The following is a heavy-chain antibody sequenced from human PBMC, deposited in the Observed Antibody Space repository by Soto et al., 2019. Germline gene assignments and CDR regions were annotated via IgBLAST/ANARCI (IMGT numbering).Heavy chain of an antibody. V-gene: IGHV1-8*01. CDR2: MNPNSGNT. D-gene: IGHD3-3*01. CDR1: GYTFTSYD. Sequence: GASVKVSCKASGYTFTSYDINWVRQATGQGLEWMGWMNPNSGNTGYAQKFQGRVTMTRNTSISTAYVELSSLRSEDTAVYYCARGSDYDFWSGYFARSDYYYYMDVWGKGTTVTVSS. CDR3: ARGSDYDFWSGYFARSDYYYYMDV. J-gene: IGHJ6*03.